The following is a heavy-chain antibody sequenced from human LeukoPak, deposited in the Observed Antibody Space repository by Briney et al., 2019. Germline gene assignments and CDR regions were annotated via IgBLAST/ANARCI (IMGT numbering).Heavy chain of an antibody. CDR1: GYTFTSYG. D-gene: IGHD3-9*01. CDR3: ARDGDYDILTGFYYYGMDV. CDR2: ISAYSGNT. J-gene: IGHJ6*02. V-gene: IGHV1-18*01. Sequence: ASVKVSCKASGYTFTSYGISWVRQAPGQGLEWMGWISAYSGNTNYAQKLQGRVTMTTDTSTSTAYMELKSLRSDDTAVYYCARDGDYDILTGFYYYGMDVWGQGTTVTVSS.